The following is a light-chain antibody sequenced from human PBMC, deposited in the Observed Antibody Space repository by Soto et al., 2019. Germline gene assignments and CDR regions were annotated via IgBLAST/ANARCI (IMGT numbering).Light chain of an antibody. CDR2: GAS. CDR1: QSISSNF. CDR3: QQYGSSTT. J-gene: IGKJ1*01. Sequence: EIVLTQSPGTLSSSPGEGATLSCRASQSISSNFLAWYQQKRGQAPRLLIHGASNRATGIPDRFSGSGSGTDFTLTITRLEPEDFAVYYCQQYGSSTTFGQGTKVDIK. V-gene: IGKV3-20*01.